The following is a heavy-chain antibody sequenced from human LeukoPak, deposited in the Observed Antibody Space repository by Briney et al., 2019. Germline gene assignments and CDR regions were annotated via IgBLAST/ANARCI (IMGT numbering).Heavy chain of an antibody. CDR3: AREDYGDSVFYY. CDR2: ISYDGSNK. D-gene: IGHD4-17*01. Sequence: PGRSLRLSCAASGFTVSSYGMHWVRQAPGKGLEWVAVISYDGSNKYYADSVKGRFTISRDNSKNTLYLQMNSLRAEDTAVYYCAREDYGDSVFYYWGQGTLVTVSS. CDR1: GFTVSSYG. J-gene: IGHJ4*02. V-gene: IGHV3-30*03.